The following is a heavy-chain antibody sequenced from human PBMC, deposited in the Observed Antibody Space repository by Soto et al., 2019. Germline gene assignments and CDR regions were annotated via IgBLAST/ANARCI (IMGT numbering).Heavy chain of an antibody. V-gene: IGHV3-11*01. Sequence: GGSLRLSCAASGPTFRDFYMNWIRQAPGKGLEWVSYISRSGNVVFYADSLRGRFTISRDNAKNSVYLQMNSLRVEDTAIYYCARREYDAFDIWGQRTLVTVSS. CDR1: GPTFRDFY. CDR2: ISRSGNVV. J-gene: IGHJ3*02. CDR3: ARREYDAFDI.